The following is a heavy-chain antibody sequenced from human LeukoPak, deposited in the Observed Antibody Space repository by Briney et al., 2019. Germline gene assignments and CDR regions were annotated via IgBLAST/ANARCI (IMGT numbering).Heavy chain of an antibody. CDR2: IIPIFGTA. D-gene: IGHD5-12*01. V-gene: IGHV1-69*13. J-gene: IGHJ6*03. CDR3: ALVARGADYYYYYMDV. Sequence: RASVKVSCKASGGTFSSYAISWVRQAPGQGLEWMGGIIPIFGTANYAQKFQGRVTITADESTSTAYMELSSLRSEDTAVYYCALVARGADYYYYYMDVWGKGTTVTISS. CDR1: GGTFSSYA.